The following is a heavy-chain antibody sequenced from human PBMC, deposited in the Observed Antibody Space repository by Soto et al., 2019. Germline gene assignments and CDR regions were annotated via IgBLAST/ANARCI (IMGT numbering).Heavy chain of an antibody. CDR1: GFTFSSYA. V-gene: IGHV3-64D*06. CDR2: ISSNGGST. J-gene: IGHJ4*02. CDR3: IADCTNGVCYLLDY. D-gene: IGHD2-8*01. Sequence: PGGSLRLSCSASGFTFSSYAMHWVRQAPGKGLEYVSAISSNGGSTYYADSVKGRFTISRDNSKNTLYLQMSSLRAEDTAVYYCIADCTNGVCYLLDYWGQGTLVTAPQ.